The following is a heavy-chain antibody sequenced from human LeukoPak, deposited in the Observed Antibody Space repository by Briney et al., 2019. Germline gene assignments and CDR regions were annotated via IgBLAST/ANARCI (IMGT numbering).Heavy chain of an antibody. D-gene: IGHD6-19*01. CDR1: GYTFTSYY. Sequence: GASVKVSCKASGYTFTSYYMHWVRQAPGQGLEWMGWINPNSGGTNYAQKFQGRVTMTRDTSITTAYMEMSRLRSDDTALYYCARSPQNLAGGNFGQWGQGTLVTVSS. J-gene: IGHJ4*02. CDR2: INPNSGGT. V-gene: IGHV1-2*02. CDR3: ARSPQNLAGGNFGQ.